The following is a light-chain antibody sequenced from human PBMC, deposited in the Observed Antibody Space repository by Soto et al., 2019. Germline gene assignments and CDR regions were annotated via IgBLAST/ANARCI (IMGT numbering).Light chain of an antibody. CDR3: SSYTTRNTRLIV. CDR2: DAS. Sequence: QSVLTQPASVSGSPGRSINISCTGTSSDVGGYNYVSWYQHHPGKAPKLIIYDASNRPSGVSNPFSGSKSGNTASLTISGLQPEDEADYYCSSYTTRNTRLIVSGTGTKLTVL. V-gene: IGLV2-14*03. CDR1: SSDVGGYNY. J-gene: IGLJ1*01.